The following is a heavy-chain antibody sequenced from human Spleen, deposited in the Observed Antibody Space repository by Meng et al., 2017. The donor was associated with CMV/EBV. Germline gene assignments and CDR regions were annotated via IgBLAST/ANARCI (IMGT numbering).Heavy chain of an antibody. CDR2: TYYRSKWYD. CDR1: GDSVSSNSAA. Sequence: SETLSLTCAISGDSVSSNSAAWNWTGQSPSRGLEWLGRTYYRSKWYDDYAMAVKSRITINPDTSKNQFSLQLNSVTPEDTAVYYCARDYYDSGAYYYTEEYYHGLDVWGQGTTVTVSS. CDR3: ARDYYDSGAYYYTEEYYHGLDV. V-gene: IGHV6-1*01. D-gene: IGHD3-22*01. J-gene: IGHJ6*02.